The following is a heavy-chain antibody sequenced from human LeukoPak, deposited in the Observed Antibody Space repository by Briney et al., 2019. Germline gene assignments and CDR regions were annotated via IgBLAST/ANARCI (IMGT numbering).Heavy chain of an antibody. CDR2: INPNSGGT. CDR1: GYTFTGYY. V-gene: IGHV1-2*02. D-gene: IGHD5-12*01. Sequence: ASVKVSCKASGYTFTGYYMHWGRQAPGQGLEWVGWINPNSGGTNYAQKFQGRVTMTRDTSISTAYMELSRLRSDDTAVYYCARTRGYSGYDHVDYWGQGTLVTVSS. J-gene: IGHJ4*02. CDR3: ARTRGYSGYDHVDY.